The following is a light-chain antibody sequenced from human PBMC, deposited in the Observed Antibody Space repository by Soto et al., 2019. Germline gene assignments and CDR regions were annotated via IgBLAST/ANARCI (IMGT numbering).Light chain of an antibody. CDR3: RSYAGSNNIGV. Sequence: QSVLTQPPSASGSPGQSVTISCTGTSSDVGGYNYVSWYQQHPGKAPKLMIYEVTKRPSGVPDRFSGSKSGNTASLTVSGLQAEDEADYYCRSYAGSNNIGVFGTGTKLTVL. J-gene: IGLJ1*01. CDR2: EVT. V-gene: IGLV2-8*01. CDR1: SSDVGGYNY.